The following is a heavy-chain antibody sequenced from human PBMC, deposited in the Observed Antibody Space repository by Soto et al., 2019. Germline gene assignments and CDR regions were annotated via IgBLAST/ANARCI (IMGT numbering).Heavy chain of an antibody. J-gene: IGHJ4*02. Sequence: QVQLVQSGAEVKKPGSSVKVSCKASGGTFSSYAISWVRQAPGQGLEWMGGIIPIFGTANYAQKFQGRVTITADESSSTAYMELSSLRSEDTAVYYCARDQAAHVDTAMDFDYWGQGTLVTVSS. CDR2: IIPIFGTA. CDR1: GGTFSSYA. V-gene: IGHV1-69*01. D-gene: IGHD5-18*01. CDR3: ARDQAAHVDTAMDFDY.